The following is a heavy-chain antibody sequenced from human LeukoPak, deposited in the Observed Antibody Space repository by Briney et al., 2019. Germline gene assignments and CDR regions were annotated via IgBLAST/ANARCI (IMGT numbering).Heavy chain of an antibody. V-gene: IGHV3-48*04. Sequence: GGSLRLSCAASGFTFSSSGMNWVRQAPGKGLEWVSYISSSGSTIYYADSVKGRFTISRDNAKNSLYLQMNSLRAEDTAVYYCAELGITMIGGVWGKGTTVTISS. CDR2: ISSSGSTI. J-gene: IGHJ6*04. D-gene: IGHD3-10*02. CDR1: GFTFSSSG. CDR3: AELGITMIGGV.